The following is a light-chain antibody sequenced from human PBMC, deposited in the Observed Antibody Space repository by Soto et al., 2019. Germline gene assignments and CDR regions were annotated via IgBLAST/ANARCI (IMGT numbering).Light chain of an antibody. J-gene: IGKJ3*01. CDR2: AAS. V-gene: IGKV1-39*01. CDR3: QQSYSTPFT. CDR1: QRISRY. Sequence: DIQMTQSPSSLSASVGDTVTITCRPRQRISRYLNWYQQKPGKAPKLLIYAASSLQSGVQSRFSGSGSGTDFTLTISSLQPEYFATYYCQQSYSTPFTFGPGTKVDIK.